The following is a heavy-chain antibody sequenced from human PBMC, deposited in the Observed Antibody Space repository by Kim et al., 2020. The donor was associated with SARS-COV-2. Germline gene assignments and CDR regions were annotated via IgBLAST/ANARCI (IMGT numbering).Heavy chain of an antibody. Sequence: TNYSQKFRVRVTIPRDTTASTAYMELSSLRSEYTSVYYCARGSGWAFDYWGQGTLVTVAS. CDR3: ARGSGWAFDY. V-gene: IGHV1-3*01. J-gene: IGHJ4*02. CDR2: T. D-gene: IGHD6-19*01.